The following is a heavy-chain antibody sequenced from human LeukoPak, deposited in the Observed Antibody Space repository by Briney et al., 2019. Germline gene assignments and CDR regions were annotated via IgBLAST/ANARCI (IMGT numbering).Heavy chain of an antibody. CDR2: INPSGGST. J-gene: IGHJ4*02. Sequence: ASVKVSCKAFGYTFTNYYMHWVRQAPGQGLEWMGIINPSGGSTSYAQKFQGRVSMTRDTSTSTVYMELSSLRSDDTAVYYCARRRDGPDYWAQGTLVTVSS. D-gene: IGHD2-8*01. CDR1: GYTFTNYY. CDR3: ARRRDGPDY. V-gene: IGHV1-46*01.